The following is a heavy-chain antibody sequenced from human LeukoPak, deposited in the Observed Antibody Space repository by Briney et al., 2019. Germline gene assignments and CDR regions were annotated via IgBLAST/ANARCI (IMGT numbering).Heavy chain of an antibody. Sequence: GESLRLSCAASGFTFSNYAMSWVRQAPGKGLEWVSSITGSGGTTDCAASVKSRFTISRDNSKNTLYLQMNSLRAEDTAVYYSAKELGRAADGTSYWGQGTLVTVSS. V-gene: IGHV3-23*01. CDR1: GFTFSNYA. CDR2: ITGSGGTT. D-gene: IGHD6-13*01. J-gene: IGHJ4*02. CDR3: AKELGRAADGTSY.